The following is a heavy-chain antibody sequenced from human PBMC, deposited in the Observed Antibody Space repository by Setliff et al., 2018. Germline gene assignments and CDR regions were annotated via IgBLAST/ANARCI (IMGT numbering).Heavy chain of an antibody. CDR2: ISHAVSA. D-gene: IGHD2-2*01. J-gene: IGHJ4*02. V-gene: IGHV4-30-4*01. Sequence: SETLSLTCNVSGASVSSCYDYGAWIRQPPEKGLEYIGHISHAVSASYSPSLKSRLSISADTSNNQFSLKLTSVTAADTAVYYCVRTQCTATSCFYLPYWGQGTVVTVSS. CDR1: GASVSSCYDY. CDR3: VRTQCTATSCFYLPY.